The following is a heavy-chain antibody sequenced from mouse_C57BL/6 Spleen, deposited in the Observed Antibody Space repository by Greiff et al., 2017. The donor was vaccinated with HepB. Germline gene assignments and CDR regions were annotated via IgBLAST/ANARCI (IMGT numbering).Heavy chain of an antibody. Sequence: QVQLQQSGAELARPGASVKLSCKASGYTFTSYGISWVKQRTGQGLEWIGEIYPRSGNTYYNEKFKGKATLTADKSSSTAYMELRSLTSEDSAVYFGAKRENRAGLYSIDYWGQGTTLTVSS. CDR3: AKRENRAGLYSIDY. J-gene: IGHJ2*01. CDR1: GYTFTSYG. D-gene: IGHD1-1*01. V-gene: IGHV1-81*01. CDR2: IYPRSGNT.